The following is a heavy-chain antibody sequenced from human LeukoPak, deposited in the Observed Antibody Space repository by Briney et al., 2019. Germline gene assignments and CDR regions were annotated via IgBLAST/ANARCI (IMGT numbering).Heavy chain of an antibody. CDR1: GFTFASYA. CDR2: ISGSGDST. V-gene: IGHV3-23*01. CDR3: AKGPYYNLLTGYPTRYPIDY. D-gene: IGHD3-9*01. Sequence: PGGSLRLSCAASGFTFASYAMSWVRQAPGKGLEWVSAISGSGDSTYYTDSVKGRFTISRDNSKNTLYLQINSLRPGDTAMYYCAKGPYYNLLTGYPTRYPIDYWGQGTLVTVSS. J-gene: IGHJ4*02.